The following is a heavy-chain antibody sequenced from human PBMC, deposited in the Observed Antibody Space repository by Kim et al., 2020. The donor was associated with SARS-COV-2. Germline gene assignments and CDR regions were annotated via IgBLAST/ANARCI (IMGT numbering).Heavy chain of an antibody. J-gene: IGHJ6*02. CDR3: ARDDSNTAMPRDYYGMDV. D-gene: IGHD5-18*01. V-gene: IGHV1-69*13. CDR2: IIPIFGTA. CDR1: GGTFSSYA. Sequence: SVKVSCKASGGTFSSYAISWVRQAPGQGLEWMGGIIPIFGTANYAQKFQGRVTITADESTSTAYMELSSLRSEDTAVYYCARDDSNTAMPRDYYGMDVWGQGTTVTVSS.